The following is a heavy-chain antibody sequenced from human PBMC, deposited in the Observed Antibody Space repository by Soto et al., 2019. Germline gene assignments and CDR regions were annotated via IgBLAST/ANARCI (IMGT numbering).Heavy chain of an antibody. Sequence: EVQLVESGGGLVKPGGSLRLSCVASGFTFSTYSMNWVRQAPGKGLEWVSTIGTRSDIYYAESVKGRFTISRDNAKNSLSLQMNRLRVEDPAVYYRAREETAWPLAYGLDVWGQGTAVTVSS. CDR2: IGTRSDI. D-gene: IGHD2-21*02. J-gene: IGHJ6*02. V-gene: IGHV3-21*02. CDR3: AREETAWPLAYGLDV. CDR1: GFTFSTYS.